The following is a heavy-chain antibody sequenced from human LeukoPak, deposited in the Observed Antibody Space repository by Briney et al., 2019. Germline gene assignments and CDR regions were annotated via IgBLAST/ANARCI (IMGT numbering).Heavy chain of an antibody. CDR1: GFTFSSYS. CDR3: AKKAQYDGHYPLDY. J-gene: IGHJ4*02. D-gene: IGHD4/OR15-4a*01. V-gene: IGHV3-23*01. Sequence: GGSLRLSCAASGFTFSSYSMSWVRQAPGKGLEWVSGTSDRGDYTYYADSVKGRFTISRDTSKNTLYLQMNSLRAEDAALYFCAKKAQYDGHYPLDYWGQGTLVTVSA. CDR2: TSDRGDYT.